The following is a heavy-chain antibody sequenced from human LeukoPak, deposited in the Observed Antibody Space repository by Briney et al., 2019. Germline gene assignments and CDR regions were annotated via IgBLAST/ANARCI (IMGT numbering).Heavy chain of an antibody. D-gene: IGHD3-22*01. CDR3: ATDYYDRSGDYTFDH. Sequence: HLGGFLRLSCAASGFAFRDYAMSWVRQAPGKGLEWVSVISGGGATAHYTDSVKGRFTISRDNYKNTVSLQMNSLRAEDTAVYYCATDYYDRSGDYTFDHWGQGTQVTVSS. CDR1: GFAFRDYA. V-gene: IGHV3-23*01. J-gene: IGHJ4*02. CDR2: ISGGGATA.